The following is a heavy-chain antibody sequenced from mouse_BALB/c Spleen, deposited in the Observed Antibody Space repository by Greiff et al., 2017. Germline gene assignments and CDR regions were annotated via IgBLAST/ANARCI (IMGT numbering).Heavy chain of an antibody. D-gene: IGHD2-14*01. CDR1: GYTFSSYW. CDR2: ILPGSGST. J-gene: IGHJ4*01. CDR3: ARPYRDYAMDY. Sequence: QVQLQQSGAELMKPGASVKISCKATGYTFSSYWIEWVKQRPGHGLEWIGEILPGSGSTNYNEKFKGKATFTADTSSNTAYMQLSSLTSEDSAVYYCARPYRDYAMDYWGQGTSVTVSS. V-gene: IGHV1-9*01.